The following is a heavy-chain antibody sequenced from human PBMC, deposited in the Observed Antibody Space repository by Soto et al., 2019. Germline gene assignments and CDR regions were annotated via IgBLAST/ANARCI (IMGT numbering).Heavy chain of an antibody. D-gene: IGHD6-19*01. CDR2: ISGSGGST. Sequence: VGSLRLSCAASGFTFSSYAMSWVRQAPGKGLEWVSAISGSGGSTYYADSVKGRFTISRDNSKNTLYLQMNSLRAEDTAVYYCAKGSGAGWYGYWGQGTLVTVSS. CDR1: GFTFSSYA. J-gene: IGHJ4*02. V-gene: IGHV3-23*01. CDR3: AKGSGAGWYGY.